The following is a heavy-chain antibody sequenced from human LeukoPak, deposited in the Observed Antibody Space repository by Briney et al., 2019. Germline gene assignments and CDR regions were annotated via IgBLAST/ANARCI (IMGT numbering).Heavy chain of an antibody. J-gene: IGHJ5*02. V-gene: IGHV3-23*01. CDR1: GFTFSSYA. CDR3: AIIPGIAAAGRDWFDP. D-gene: IGHD6-13*01. CDR2: ISGSGGST. Sequence: GGSLRLSCAASGFTFSSYAMSWVRQAPGKGLEWVSAISGSGGSTYYADSVKGRFTISRDNAKNSLYLQMNSLRAEDTAVYYCAIIPGIAAAGRDWFDPWGQGTLVTVSS.